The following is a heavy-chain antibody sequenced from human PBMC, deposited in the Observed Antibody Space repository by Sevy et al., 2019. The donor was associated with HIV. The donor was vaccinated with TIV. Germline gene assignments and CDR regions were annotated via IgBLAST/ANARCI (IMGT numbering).Heavy chain of an antibody. CDR1: GFSFIHEN. CDR3: VRDWDDKFSYGDSDPAVDC. J-gene: IGHJ4*02. Sequence: GGSLRLSCVASGFSFIHENMNWVRQAPGKGLEWLSYISTRGSTIYQADSVKGRFTISRDNAKNSLFLQMNSLRVEDTAIYYCVRDWDDKFSYGDSDPAVDCWGQGTLVTVSS. D-gene: IGHD2-21*02. V-gene: IGHV3-48*04. CDR2: ISTRGSTI.